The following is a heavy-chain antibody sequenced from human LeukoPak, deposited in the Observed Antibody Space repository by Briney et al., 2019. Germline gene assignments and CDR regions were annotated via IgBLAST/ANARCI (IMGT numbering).Heavy chain of an antibody. J-gene: IGHJ6*02. CDR1: GFTFDDYA. CDR3: AKDMVGADYYYYGMDV. V-gene: IGHV3-9*01. Sequence: GGSLRLSCAASGFTFDDYAMHWVRQAPGKGLEWVSGISWNSGSIGYADSVKGRFTISRDNAKNSLYLQMNSLRAEDTALYYCAKDMVGADYYYYGMDVWGQGTTVTVSS. D-gene: IGHD1-26*01. CDR2: ISWNSGSI.